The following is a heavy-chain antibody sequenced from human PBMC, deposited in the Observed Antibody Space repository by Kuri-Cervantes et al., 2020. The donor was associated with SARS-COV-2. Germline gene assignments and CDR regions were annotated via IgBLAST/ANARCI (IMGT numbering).Heavy chain of an antibody. CDR2: ISAYNGNT. CDR3: ARGSEGDGYGMNWFDP. Sequence: ASVKVSCKASGYTFTSYGISWVRQAPGQGLEWMGWISAYNGNTNYAQKLQGRVTMTTDTSTSTAYMELRSLRSDDTAVYYCARGSEGDGYGMNWFDPWGQGTLVTVSS. D-gene: IGHD5-24*01. V-gene: IGHV1-18*01. J-gene: IGHJ5*02. CDR1: GYTFTSYG.